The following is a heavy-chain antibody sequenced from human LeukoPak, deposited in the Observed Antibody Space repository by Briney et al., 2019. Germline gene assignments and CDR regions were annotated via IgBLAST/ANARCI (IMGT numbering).Heavy chain of an antibody. CDR2: IKQDGSEK. CDR3: ARVEITIFGVAHYYYYMDV. J-gene: IGHJ6*03. V-gene: IGHV3-7*01. CDR1: GFTFENYA. D-gene: IGHD3-3*01. Sequence: PGGSLRLSCVGSGFTFENYAMTWVRQAPGKGLEWVANIKQDGSEKYYVDSVKGRFTISRDNAKNSLYLQMNSLRAEDTAVYYCARVEITIFGVAHYYYYMDVWGKGTTVTVSS.